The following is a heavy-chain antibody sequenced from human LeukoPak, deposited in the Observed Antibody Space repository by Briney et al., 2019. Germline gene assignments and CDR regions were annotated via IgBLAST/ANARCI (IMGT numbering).Heavy chain of an antibody. CDR1: GDSVSSNSAA. D-gene: IGHD3-22*01. CDR2: TYYRSKWYN. Sequence: SQTLSLTCAISGDSVSSNSAAWNWIRQSPSRGLEWLGRTYYRSKWYNDYAVSVKSRITINPDTSKNQFSLQLNSVTPEDTAVYYCATGYYDSSGYYFLEFVAWGQGTMVTVSS. CDR3: ATGYYDSSGYYFLEFVA. V-gene: IGHV6-1*01. J-gene: IGHJ3*01.